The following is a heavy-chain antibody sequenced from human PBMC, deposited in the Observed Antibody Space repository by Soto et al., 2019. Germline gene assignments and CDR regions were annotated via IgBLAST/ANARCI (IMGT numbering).Heavy chain of an antibody. CDR1: GGSFTGNY. V-gene: IGHV4-34*01. D-gene: IGHD1-26*01. J-gene: IGHJ6*02. Sequence: SETLSLTCAVYGGSFTGNYRSWIRQPPGKGLEWIGEVNDSGSTNFNPSLKSRVTISVDTSKKQFTLKLTSVTAADTAVYYCATDSATSYFGMDVWGHGTTVTVSS. CDR2: VNDSGST. CDR3: ATDSATSYFGMDV.